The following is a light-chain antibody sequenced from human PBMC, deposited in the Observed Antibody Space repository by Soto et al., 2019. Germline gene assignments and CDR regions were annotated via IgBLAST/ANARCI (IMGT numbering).Light chain of an antibody. CDR3: SSYRRGSTRVV. CDR2: DVH. J-gene: IGLJ2*01. Sequence: QSALSQPASVCGSPGQSITISCTGTSSDVGGYNYVSWYQQHPGKAPKVMIYDVHKRPSGISNRFSGSKSGSTASLTISGLQVEDEADYYCSSYRRGSTRVVFGGGTKLTVL. CDR1: SSDVGGYNY. V-gene: IGLV2-14*03.